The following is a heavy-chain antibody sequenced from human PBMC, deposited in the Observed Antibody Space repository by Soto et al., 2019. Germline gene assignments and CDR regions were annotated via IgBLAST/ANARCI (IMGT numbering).Heavy chain of an antibody. CDR1: GGSFSGYY. Sequence: SETLSLTCAVYGGSFSGYYWSWIRQPPGKGLEWIGEINHSGSTNYNPSLKSRVTISVDTSKNQFSLKLSSVTAADTAVYYCARGPRYDYVWGSYRPRWFDPWGQGTLVTVSS. V-gene: IGHV4-34*01. J-gene: IGHJ5*02. CDR2: INHSGST. CDR3: ARGPRYDYVWGSYRPRWFDP. D-gene: IGHD3-16*02.